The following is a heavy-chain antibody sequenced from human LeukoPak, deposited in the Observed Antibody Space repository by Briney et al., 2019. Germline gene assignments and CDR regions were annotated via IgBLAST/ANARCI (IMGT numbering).Heavy chain of an antibody. CDR2: ISYDGRNK. J-gene: IGHJ4*02. Sequence: GRSLRLSCAAAGFTLGSHAMHWVRQAPGKGLEWVAFISYDGRNKYYADSVKGRFTISRDNAKNSLFLQMNSLRDKDTAVYYCARGLRYSISPFDYWGQGTLVTVSS. V-gene: IGHV3-30*04. D-gene: IGHD3-16*02. CDR1: GFTLGSHA. CDR3: ARGLRYSISPFDY.